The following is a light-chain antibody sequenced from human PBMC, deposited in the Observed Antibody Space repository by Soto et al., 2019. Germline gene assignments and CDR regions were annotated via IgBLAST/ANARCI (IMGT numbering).Light chain of an antibody. J-gene: IGLJ1*01. Sequence: QSALTQPRSVSGSPGQSVTISCTGTSSDVGGFSYVSWYQQYPGKAPKLILYDVSQRPSGVPDRFSGSKSGNTASLTISGLLAEDDALFYCCSYSGRYTSVFGTGTKVTVL. CDR3: CSYSGRYTSV. V-gene: IGLV2-11*01. CDR1: SSDVGGFSY. CDR2: DVS.